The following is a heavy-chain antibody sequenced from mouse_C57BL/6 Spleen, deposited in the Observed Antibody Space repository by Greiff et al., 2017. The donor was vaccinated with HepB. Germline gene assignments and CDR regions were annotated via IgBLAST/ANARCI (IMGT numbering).Heavy chain of an antibody. Sequence: VQRVESGAELVKPGASVKISCKASGYAFSSYWMNWVKQRPGKGLEWIGQIYPGDGDTNYNGKFKGKATLTADKSSSTAYMQLSSLTSEDSAVYFCARRHDYEGGYAMDYWGQGTSVTVSS. CDR3: ARRHDYEGGYAMDY. V-gene: IGHV1-80*01. CDR2: IYPGDGDT. D-gene: IGHD2-4*01. CDR1: GYAFSSYW. J-gene: IGHJ4*01.